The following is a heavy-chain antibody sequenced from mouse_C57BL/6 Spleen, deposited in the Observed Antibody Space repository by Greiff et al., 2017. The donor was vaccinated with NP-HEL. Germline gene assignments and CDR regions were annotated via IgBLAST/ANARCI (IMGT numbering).Heavy chain of an antibody. CDR3: ARGGYSSSYWYFDV. Sequence: VQLQQSGAELVRPGASVKLSCKASGYTFTDYYINWVKQRPGQGLEWIARIYPGSGNTYYNEKFKGKATLTAEKSSSTAYMQLSSLTSEDSAVYFCARGGYSSSYWYFDVWGTGTTVTVSS. CDR1: GYTFTDYY. V-gene: IGHV1-76*01. J-gene: IGHJ1*03. CDR2: IYPGSGNT. D-gene: IGHD1-1*01.